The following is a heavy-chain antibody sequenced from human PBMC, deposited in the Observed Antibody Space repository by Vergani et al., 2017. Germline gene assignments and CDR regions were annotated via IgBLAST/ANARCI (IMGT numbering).Heavy chain of an antibody. V-gene: IGHV3-21*04. CDR3: AKDPPNIIVVVAPRYFQH. CDR2: ISSSSSYI. D-gene: IGHD2-15*01. CDR1: GFTFSSYS. J-gene: IGHJ1*01. Sequence: EVQLVESGGGLVKPGGSLRLSCAASGFTFSSYSMNWVRQAPGKGLEWVSSISSSSSYIYYADSVKGRFTISRDNSKNTLYLQMNSLRAEDTAVYYCAKDPPNIIVVVAPRYFQHWGQGTLVTVSS.